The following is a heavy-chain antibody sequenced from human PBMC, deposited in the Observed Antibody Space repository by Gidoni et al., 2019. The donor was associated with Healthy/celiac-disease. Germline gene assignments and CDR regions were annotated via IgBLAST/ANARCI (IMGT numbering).Heavy chain of an antibody. CDR2: IKQDGSEK. J-gene: IGHJ4*02. V-gene: IGHV3-7*01. Sequence: EVQLVESGGGLVQPGGSLRLSCAASGFTFSSYWMSWVRQAPGKGLEWVANIKQDGSEKYYVDSVKGRFTISRDNAKNSLYLQMNSLRAEDTAVYYCARARPYIDYYDSSGHDYWGQGTLVTVSS. D-gene: IGHD3-22*01. CDR3: ARARPYIDYYDSSGHDY. CDR1: GFTFSSYW.